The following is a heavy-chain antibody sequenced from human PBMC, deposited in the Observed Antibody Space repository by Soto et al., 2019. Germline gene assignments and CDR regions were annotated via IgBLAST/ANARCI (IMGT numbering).Heavy chain of an antibody. V-gene: IGHV1-18*04. J-gene: IGHJ4*02. CDR1: GYSFTSYG. D-gene: IGHD3-3*01. Sequence: QVQLVQSGGEVKKPGASVKVSCKASGYSFTSYGINWVRQAPGQGLESMGWISAYNGNTNYAQQFQGRVNMTTDTSTSTAYMELRSLRSDDTAVYYCARDRTYYDFWSGRAPLDYWGQGTLVTVSS. CDR3: ARDRTYYDFWSGRAPLDY. CDR2: ISAYNGNT.